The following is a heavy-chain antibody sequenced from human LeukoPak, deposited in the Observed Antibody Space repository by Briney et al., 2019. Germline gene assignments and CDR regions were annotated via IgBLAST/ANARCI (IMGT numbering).Heavy chain of an antibody. J-gene: IGHJ4*02. V-gene: IGHV3-53*01. CDR3: TKGDITMIPD. CDR1: GFTVSNNY. Sequence: GGSLRLSCAASGFTVSNNYMSWVRQAPGKGLEWVSIIYSGGTTYYADSVKGRFTICRDNSKNTLFLQMNSLRAEDTAVYYCTKGDITMIPDWGQGTLVTVSS. D-gene: IGHD3-22*01. CDR2: IYSGGTT.